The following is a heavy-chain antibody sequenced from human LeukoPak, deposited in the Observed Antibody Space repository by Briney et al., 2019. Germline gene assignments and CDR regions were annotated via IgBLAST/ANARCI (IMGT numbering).Heavy chain of an antibody. D-gene: IGHD3-3*01. CDR1: GYSIGSGYY. CDR2: IYHDGST. Sequence: PSETLSLTCAVSGYSIGSGYYWVWIRQPPGKGLEWIGYIYHDGSTNYNPSLKSRVTMSVDTSKNQVSLKLYSVTAADTAVYYCARDKTRWVFGYWGQGTLVTVSS. CDR3: ARDKTRWVFGY. J-gene: IGHJ4*02. V-gene: IGHV4-38-2*02.